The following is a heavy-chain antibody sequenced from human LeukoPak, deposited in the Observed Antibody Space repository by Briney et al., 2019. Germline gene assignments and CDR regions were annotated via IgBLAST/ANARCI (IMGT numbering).Heavy chain of an antibody. CDR3: ATDGVVVITSLFGAFDI. D-gene: IGHD3-22*01. V-gene: IGHV1-24*01. J-gene: IGHJ3*02. CDR2: FDPEDGET. Sequence: AAVKEPCKVSGYTLTELSMHWVRQAPGKGLEWMGGFDPEDGETIYAQKFQGRVTMTEDTSTDTAYMELSSLRSEDTAVYYCATDGVVVITSLFGAFDIWGQGPMVTVSA. CDR1: GYTLTELS.